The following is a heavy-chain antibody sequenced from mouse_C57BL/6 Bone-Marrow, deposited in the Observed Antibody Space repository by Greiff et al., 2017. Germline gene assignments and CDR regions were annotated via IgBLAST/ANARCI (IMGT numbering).Heavy chain of an antibody. D-gene: IGHD4-1*01. CDR2: ISSGSSTI. CDR3: ARGTGRYFDY. J-gene: IGHJ2*01. V-gene: IGHV5-17*01. Sequence: EVKLVESGGGLVKPGGSLKLSCAASGFTFSDYGMPWVRQAPEKGLEWVAYISSGSSTIYYADTVKGRFTISRDNAKNTLFLQMTSLRSEDTAMYYCARGTGRYFDYWGQGTTLTVSS. CDR1: GFTFSDYG.